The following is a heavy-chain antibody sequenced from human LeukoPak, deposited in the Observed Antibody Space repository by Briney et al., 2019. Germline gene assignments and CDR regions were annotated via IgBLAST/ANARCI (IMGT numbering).Heavy chain of an antibody. CDR1: GGSISSGSYY. J-gene: IGHJ6*02. V-gene: IGHV4-61*02. D-gene: IGHD5-18*01. Sequence: PSQTLSLTCTVSGGSISSGSYYWSWIRQPVGKGLEWIGRIYTSGSTNYNPSLKSRVTISVDTSKNQFSLKLSSVTAADTAVYYCASIDTAMVDNYYYGMDVWGQGTTVTVSS. CDR3: ASIDTAMVDNYYYGMDV. CDR2: IYTSGST.